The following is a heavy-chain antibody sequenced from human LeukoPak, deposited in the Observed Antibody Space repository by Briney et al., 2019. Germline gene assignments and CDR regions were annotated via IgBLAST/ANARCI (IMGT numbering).Heavy chain of an antibody. CDR1: GFTFTTSW. J-gene: IGHJ3*02. V-gene: IGHV5-51*01. CDR2: IYPGDSDT. CDR3: ARQLTTLRGFDI. D-gene: IGHD4-11*01. Sequence: PGESLKISCQGSGFTFTTSWIGWVRQLPGKGLEWMGNIYPGDSDTRYSPSFQGQVTISAGKSINTAYLQWTSLKASDTAMYYCARQLTTLRGFDIWGQGTMVTASS.